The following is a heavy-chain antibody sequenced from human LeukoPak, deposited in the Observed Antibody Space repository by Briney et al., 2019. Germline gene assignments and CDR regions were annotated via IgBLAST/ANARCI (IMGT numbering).Heavy chain of an antibody. CDR1: GFTFSSYW. D-gene: IGHD2-15*01. CDR3: ARGRPHGSDY. Sequence: GGSLRLSCAASGFTFSSYWMNWVRQAPGKGLVWVSRIASDGSSTTYADSVKGRFSISRDNTKNTLYLQMNSLRVEDTAVYYCARGRPHGSDYWGQGTLVTVSS. J-gene: IGHJ4*02. V-gene: IGHV3-74*01. CDR2: IASDGSST.